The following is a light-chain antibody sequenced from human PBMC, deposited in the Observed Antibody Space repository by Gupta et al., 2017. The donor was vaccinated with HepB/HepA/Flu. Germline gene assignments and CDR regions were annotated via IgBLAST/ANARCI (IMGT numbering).Light chain of an antibody. CDR3: QQYATAPLT. CDR2: GAS. Sequence: EIVLTQSPGTLSLSPGERATLSCMASQSVSSSYLAWYQQKPGQAPRLLIYGASSRATGIPDRFSGSASGTDFTLTISILAPEDFAVYYCQQYATAPLTFGGGTKVEIK. J-gene: IGKJ4*01. V-gene: IGKV3-20*01. CDR1: QSVSSSY.